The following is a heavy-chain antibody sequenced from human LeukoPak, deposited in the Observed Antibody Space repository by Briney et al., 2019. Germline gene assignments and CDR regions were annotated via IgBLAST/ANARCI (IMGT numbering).Heavy chain of an antibody. CDR3: ARARMTTVTPYYFDY. J-gene: IGHJ4*02. CDR2: IILILGIA. CDR1: GGTFSSYA. V-gene: IGHV1-69*04. Sequence: VASVKVSCKASGGTFSSYAIRWVRQAPGQGLEWMGRIILILGIANYAQKFQGRVTITADKSTSTAYMELSSLRSEDTAVYYCARARMTTVTPYYFDYWGQGTLVTVSS. D-gene: IGHD4-17*01.